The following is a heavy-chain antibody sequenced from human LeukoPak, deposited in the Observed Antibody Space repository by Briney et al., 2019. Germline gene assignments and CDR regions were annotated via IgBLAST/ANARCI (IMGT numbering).Heavy chain of an antibody. V-gene: IGHV4-34*01. J-gene: IGHJ4*02. CDR2: INHSGST. CDR1: GGSFSGYY. Sequence: SETLSLTCAVYGGSFSGYYWSWIRQPPGRGLEWIGEINHSGSTNYNPSLKSRVTISVDTSKNQFSLKLSSVTAADTAVYYCASSGYSSSWYGNFDYWGQGTLVTVSS. CDR3: ASSGYSSSWYGNFDY. D-gene: IGHD6-13*01.